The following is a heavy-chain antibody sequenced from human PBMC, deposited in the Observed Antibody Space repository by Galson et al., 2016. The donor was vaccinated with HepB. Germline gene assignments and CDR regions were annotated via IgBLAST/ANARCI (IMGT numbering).Heavy chain of an antibody. J-gene: IGHJ3*01. CDR2: IYYSGTT. CDR3: ARQDRAGLVNF. CDR1: GGSISSSSYF. V-gene: IGHV4-39*01. Sequence: SETPSLTCTVSGGSISSSSYFWAWIRQPPGKGLEWIGSIYYSGTTHYNPSLQSRVSISVDTSKNQFSLRLTSVSAADTAMYSCARQDRAGLVNFWGHGTMVTVSS. D-gene: IGHD6-19*01.